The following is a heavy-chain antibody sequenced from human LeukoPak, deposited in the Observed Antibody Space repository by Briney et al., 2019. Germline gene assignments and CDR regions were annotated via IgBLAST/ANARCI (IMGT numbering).Heavy chain of an antibody. Sequence: GGSLRLSCAASGFTFSIYWMSWVRQAPGKGLEWVANIKQDGSEKYYVDSVKGRFTISRDNAKNSLYLQMNSLRAEDTALYYCAKSRSGYPRVDGFDIWGQGTMVTVSS. J-gene: IGHJ3*02. CDR2: IKQDGSEK. CDR1: GFTFSIYW. D-gene: IGHD3-3*01. V-gene: IGHV3-7*03. CDR3: AKSRSGYPRVDGFDI.